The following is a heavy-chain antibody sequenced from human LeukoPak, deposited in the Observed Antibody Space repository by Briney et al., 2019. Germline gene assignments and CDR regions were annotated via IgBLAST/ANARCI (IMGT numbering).Heavy chain of an antibody. J-gene: IGHJ3*02. CDR1: GFTFSDYS. Sequence: GGSLRLSCTASGFTFSDYSVNWVRQAPGKGLEWVSAISGSGGSKYYADSVEGRFTISRDNSKNTVYLQIKSLRAEDTAVYHCAKGRYYHDNSDAFEIWGQGTMVTVSS. V-gene: IGHV3-23*01. D-gene: IGHD3-22*01. CDR3: AKGRYYHDNSDAFEI. CDR2: ISGSGGSK.